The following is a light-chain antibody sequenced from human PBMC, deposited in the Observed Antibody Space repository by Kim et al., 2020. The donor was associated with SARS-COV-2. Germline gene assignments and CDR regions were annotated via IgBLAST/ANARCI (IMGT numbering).Light chain of an antibody. CDR1: QNINSN. J-gene: IGKJ1*01. CDR2: VAS. CDR3: QQHNNWPRT. V-gene: IGKV3-15*01. Sequence: VSPGERPTLSCRASQNINSNLVWYQQKPGQAPRLLINVASTRATGIPARFSGSGSGTDFTLTISGLQSEDFAVYYCQQHNNWPRTFGQGTKVDIK.